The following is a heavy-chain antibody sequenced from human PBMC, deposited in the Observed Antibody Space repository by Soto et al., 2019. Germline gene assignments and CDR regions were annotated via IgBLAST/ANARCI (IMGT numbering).Heavy chain of an antibody. D-gene: IGHD1-1*01. J-gene: IGHJ4*02. V-gene: IGHV1-2*02. CDR2: INPNSGGA. CDR3: ARDLRPQWNGVDY. CDR1: GYVKTAYS. Sequence: AAAKPSCKDSGYVKTAYSRRWVRQAPGQGLEWMGWINPNSGGAIYAQKFQGRVTMTMDTSITTAFMELSSLTSDDTSVYYCARDLRPQWNGVDYWGQGTLVTVSS.